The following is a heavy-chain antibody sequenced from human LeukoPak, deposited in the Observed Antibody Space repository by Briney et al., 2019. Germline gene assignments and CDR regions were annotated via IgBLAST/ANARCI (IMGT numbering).Heavy chain of an antibody. D-gene: IGHD3-9*01. J-gene: IGHJ5*02. CDR3: ASHLTIVKNWFDP. CDR2: VYYTGST. Sequence: SETLSLTCTVSGGALSSDDYYWNWIRQPPGKGLEWVATVYYTGSTYYNPSLKSRVTMSVDTSKNQFSLRLNSVTSADTAVYYCASHLTIVKNWFDPWGQGTLVTVSS. CDR1: GGALSSDDYY. V-gene: IGHV4-39*01.